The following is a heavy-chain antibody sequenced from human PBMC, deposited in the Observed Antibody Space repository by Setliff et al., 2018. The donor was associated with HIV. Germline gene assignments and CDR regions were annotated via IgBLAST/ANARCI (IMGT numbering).Heavy chain of an antibody. J-gene: IGHJ4*02. CDR3: VKEVKGYFDY. V-gene: IGHV3-23*01. Sequence: GGSLRLSCVASGFTFSTYPMSWVRQAPGKGLEWVSAIAGSGGSTYYAASAKGRFTISRDNSKTTVYLQMNSLRADDTAIYYCVKEVKGYFDYWGQGILVTVSS. CDR2: IAGSGGST. CDR1: GFTFSTYP.